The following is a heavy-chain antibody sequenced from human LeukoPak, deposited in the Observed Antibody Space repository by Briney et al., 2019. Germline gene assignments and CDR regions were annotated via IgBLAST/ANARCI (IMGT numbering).Heavy chain of an antibody. J-gene: IGHJ6*02. CDR3: AREAADYDFWSGSLDV. CDR2: ISNNGGYT. D-gene: IGHD3-3*01. Sequence: GGSLRLSCAASGFTFSSSAMSWVRQAPGKGLEWVSAISNNGGYTYYADSVKGRFTISRDNAKNSLYLQMNSLRAEDTAVYYCAREAADYDFWSGSLDVWGQGTTVTVSS. V-gene: IGHV3-23*01. CDR1: GFTFSSSA.